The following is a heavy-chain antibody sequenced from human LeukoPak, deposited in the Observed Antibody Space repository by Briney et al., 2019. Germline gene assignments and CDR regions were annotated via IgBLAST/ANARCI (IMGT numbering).Heavy chain of an antibody. D-gene: IGHD7-27*01. Sequence: GGSLRLSCAASGFTFSSYAMSWVRQAPGKGLEWVSGISDSGGSTYYADSVKGRFTISRDNSKSTLFLQMNSLRAEDTAVYYCAKLRSADWGPIDCGVQGTLVTVSS. CDR3: AKLRSADWGPIDC. J-gene: IGHJ4*02. CDR1: GFTFSSYA. V-gene: IGHV3-23*01. CDR2: ISDSGGST.